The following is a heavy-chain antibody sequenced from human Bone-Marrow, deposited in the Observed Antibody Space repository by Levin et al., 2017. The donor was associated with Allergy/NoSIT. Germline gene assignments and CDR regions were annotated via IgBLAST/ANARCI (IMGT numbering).Heavy chain of an antibody. D-gene: IGHD1-1*01. CDR3: ARGVFCHGTTCLHYFFGL. Sequence: GGSLRLSCSASGFKFNDFGMHWLRHAPGRGLEWLGVVWNDEKRKNYADSMGGRITISRDNSKNTIFLQVNSLRVDDSGVYYWARGVFCHGTTCLHYFFGLWGEGTLVSVSS. V-gene: IGHV3-33*01. J-gene: IGHJ4*02. CDR1: GFKFNDFG. CDR2: VWNDEKRK.